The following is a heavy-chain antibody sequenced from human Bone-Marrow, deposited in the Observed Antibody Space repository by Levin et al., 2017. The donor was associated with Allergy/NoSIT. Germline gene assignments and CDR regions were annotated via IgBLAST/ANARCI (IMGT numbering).Heavy chain of an antibody. CDR3: ARAPWFGELVGSLDY. V-gene: IGHV4-34*01. Sequence: SETLSLTCAVYGGSFSGYYWSWIRQPPGKGLEWIGEINHSGSTNYNPSLKSRVTISVDTSKNQFSLKLSSVTAADTAVYYCARAPWFGELVGSLDYWGQGTLVTVSS. CDR2: INHSGST. J-gene: IGHJ4*02. CDR1: GGSFSGYY. D-gene: IGHD3-10*01.